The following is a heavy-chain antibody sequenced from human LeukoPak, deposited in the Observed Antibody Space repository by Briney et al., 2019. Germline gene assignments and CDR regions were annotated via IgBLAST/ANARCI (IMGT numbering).Heavy chain of an antibody. CDR2: IRYDGSNK. CDR1: GFTFSSYG. Sequence: GGSLRLSCAASGFTFSSYGMHWVRQAPGKGLEWVAFIRYDGSNKYYADSVKGRFTISRDNSKNTLYLQMNSLRAEDTAVYYCAKNYCYGSGSYYFPGLYYYYYMDVWGKGTTVTVSS. J-gene: IGHJ6*03. D-gene: IGHD3-10*01. CDR3: AKNYCYGSGSYYFPGLYYYYYMDV. V-gene: IGHV3-30*02.